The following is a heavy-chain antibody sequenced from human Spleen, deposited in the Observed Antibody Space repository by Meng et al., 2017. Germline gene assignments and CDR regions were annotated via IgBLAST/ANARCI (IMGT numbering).Heavy chain of an antibody. CDR2: INHSGST. CDR3: ARGPTTMAHDFDY. J-gene: IGHJ4*02. Sequence: QVPLQQLGPGLLKPSEPLSLTCVVSGGSFSDYYWSWIRPPPGKGLEWIGEINHSGSTNYNPSLDSRATISVDTSQNNLSLKLSSVTAADSAVYYCARGPTTMAHDFDYWGQGTLVTVSS. V-gene: IGHV4-34*01. CDR1: GGSFSDYY. D-gene: IGHD4-11*01.